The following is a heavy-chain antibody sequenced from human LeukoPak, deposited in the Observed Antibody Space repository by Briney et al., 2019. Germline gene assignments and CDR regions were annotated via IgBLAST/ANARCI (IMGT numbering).Heavy chain of an antibody. CDR1: GYTFTSYD. CDR3: ARQVVVIHYYYYMDG. Sequence: ASVKVSCKASGYTFTSYDINWVRQATGQGLEWMGWMNPNSGNTGYAQKFQGRVTITRNTSISTAYMELSSLRSEDTAVYYCARQVVVIHYYYYMDGWGKATTVTVSS. D-gene: IGHD3-22*01. J-gene: IGHJ6*03. V-gene: IGHV1-8*03. CDR2: MNPNSGNT.